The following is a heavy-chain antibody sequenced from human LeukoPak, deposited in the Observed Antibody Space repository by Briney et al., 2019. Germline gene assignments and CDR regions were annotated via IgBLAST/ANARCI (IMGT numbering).Heavy chain of an antibody. Sequence: SETLSLTCTVSGGSISSYYWSWIRQPAGKGLEWIGRIYTSGSTNYNPSLKSRVTMSVDTSKNQFSLKLGSVTAADTAVYYCARSARLVPAAMMDVWGQGTMVTVSS. J-gene: IGHJ6*02. V-gene: IGHV4-4*07. D-gene: IGHD2-2*01. CDR1: GGSISSYY. CDR3: ARSARLVPAAMMDV. CDR2: IYTSGST.